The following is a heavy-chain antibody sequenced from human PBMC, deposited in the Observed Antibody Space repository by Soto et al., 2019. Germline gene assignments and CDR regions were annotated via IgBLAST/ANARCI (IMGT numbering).Heavy chain of an antibody. Sequence: QVQLVESGGGLVKPGGSLRLSCATSGFTFSDYYMNWVRQAPGKGLDWISYISSSTSDIHYADSVKGRFTISRDNAKNSLYLQMNSLRAEDTAVYYCARVRYSSGWGPFGYWGQGTLVTVSS. CDR1: GFTFSDYY. D-gene: IGHD6-19*01. CDR3: ARVRYSSGWGPFGY. J-gene: IGHJ4*02. CDR2: ISSSTSDI. V-gene: IGHV3-11*06.